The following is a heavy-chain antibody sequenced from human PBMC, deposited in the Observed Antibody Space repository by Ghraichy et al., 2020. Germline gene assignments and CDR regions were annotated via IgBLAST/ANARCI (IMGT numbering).Heavy chain of an antibody. Sequence: ASVKVSCKSSGYTFRDYYLQWVRQAPGQGLETMGWINPNSGGTNYAQKFQGRVTMTSDTSITTAYMELSRVTPDDTAVYYCARGSIVGGTVKYASDIWGQGTLVTVSS. D-gene: IGHD3-3*02. V-gene: IGHV1-2*02. CDR3: ARGSIVGGTVKYASDI. CDR1: GYTFRDYY. J-gene: IGHJ3*02. CDR2: INPNSGGT.